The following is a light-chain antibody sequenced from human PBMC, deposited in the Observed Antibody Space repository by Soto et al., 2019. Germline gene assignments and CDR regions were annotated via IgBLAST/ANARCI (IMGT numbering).Light chain of an antibody. V-gene: IGKV3-20*01. J-gene: IGKJ4*01. CDR3: KQYGTSLLP. CDR2: DES. CDR1: QSVSSSY. Sequence: DIVLTQSPGTLSLAPGQRVTLSCRSSQSVSSSYLAWYQQKPGQAPRLLIYDESSRATGIKDRFSGSGSGTDFTLTIRRMEPEDSALYYCKQYGTSLLPLGGGNKVDLK.